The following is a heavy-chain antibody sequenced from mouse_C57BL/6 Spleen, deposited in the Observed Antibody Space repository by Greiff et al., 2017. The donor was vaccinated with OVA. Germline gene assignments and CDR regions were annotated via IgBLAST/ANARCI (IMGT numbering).Heavy chain of an antibody. Sequence: VKPGASVKISCKASGYAFSSSWMNWVKQRPGKGLEWIGRIYPGDGDTNYNGKFKGKATLTADKSSSTAYMQLSSLTSEDSAVYFCARGVTGDWGQGTTLTVSS. CDR3: ARGVTGD. J-gene: IGHJ2*01. D-gene: IGHD2-2*01. CDR2: IYPGDGDT. CDR1: GYAFSSSW. V-gene: IGHV1-82*01.